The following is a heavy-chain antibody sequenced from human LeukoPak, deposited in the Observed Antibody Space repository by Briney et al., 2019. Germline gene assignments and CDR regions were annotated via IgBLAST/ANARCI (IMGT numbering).Heavy chain of an antibody. D-gene: IGHD3-22*01. J-gene: IGHJ5*02. CDR1: GGTFSSYT. CDR2: IIPILGIA. V-gene: IGHV1-69*02. Sequence: ASVRVSCKASGGTFSSYTISWVRQAPGQGLEWMGRIIPILGIASYAQKFQGRVTITADKSTSTAYMELSSLRSEDTAVYYCARGGPYYDSTNNWFDPWGQGTLVTVSS. CDR3: ARGGPYYDSTNNWFDP.